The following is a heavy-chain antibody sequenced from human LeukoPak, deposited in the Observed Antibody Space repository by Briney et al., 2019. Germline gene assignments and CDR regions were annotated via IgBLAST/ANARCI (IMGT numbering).Heavy chain of an antibody. Sequence: ASVKVSCKASGYTFTSYGISWVRQAPGQGLEWMGWISGYNGNTNYAQKFQGRVTMTTDTSTSTVYMELRSLRSDDTAVYYCAGGWELLRFGDYWGQGTLVTVSS. J-gene: IGHJ4*02. CDR1: GYTFTSYG. V-gene: IGHV1-18*01. D-gene: IGHD1-26*01. CDR3: AGGWELLRFGDY. CDR2: ISGYNGNT.